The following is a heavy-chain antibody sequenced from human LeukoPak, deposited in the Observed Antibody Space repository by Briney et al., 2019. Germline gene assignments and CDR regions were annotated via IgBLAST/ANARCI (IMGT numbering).Heavy chain of an antibody. CDR1: GGSISSGDYY. CDR2: IYYSGST. J-gene: IGHJ6*02. D-gene: IGHD3-9*01. V-gene: IGHV4-30-4*01. Sequence: SETLSLTCTVSGGSISSGDYYWSWIRQPPGKGLEWIGYIYYSGSTYYNPSLKSRVTISVDTSKNQFSLKLSSVTAADTAVYYCARVGHKRYFEYYYYYGMDVWGQGTTVTVSS. CDR3: ARVGHKRYFEYYYYYGMDV.